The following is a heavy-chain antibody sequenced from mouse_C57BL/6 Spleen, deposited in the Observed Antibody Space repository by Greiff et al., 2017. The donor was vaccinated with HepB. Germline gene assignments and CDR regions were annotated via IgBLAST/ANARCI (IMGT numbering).Heavy chain of an antibody. CDR3: AREDNYAMDY. Sequence: EVKLVESGGGLVKPGGSLKLSCAASGFTFSSYAMSWVRQTPEKRLEWVATISDGGSYTYYPDNVKGRFTISHDNAKNNLYLQMSHLKSEDTYMDYCAREDNYAMDYWGQGTSVTVSS. J-gene: IGHJ4*01. V-gene: IGHV5-4*01. CDR1: GFTFSSYA. CDR2: ISDGGSYT.